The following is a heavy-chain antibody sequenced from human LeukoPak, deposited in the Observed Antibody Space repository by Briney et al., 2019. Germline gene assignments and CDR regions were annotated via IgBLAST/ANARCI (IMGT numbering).Heavy chain of an antibody. D-gene: IGHD3-9*01. Sequence: SETLSLTCTVSGGSISSGSYYWTWIRQPAGKGLEWTGRIYTSGSTNYNPSLKSRVTISVDTSKNQFSLKLSSVTAADTAVYYCARNDILTGYCFDYWGQGTLVTVSS. CDR2: IYTSGST. J-gene: IGHJ4*02. CDR3: ARNDILTGYCFDY. CDR1: GGSISSGSYY. V-gene: IGHV4-61*02.